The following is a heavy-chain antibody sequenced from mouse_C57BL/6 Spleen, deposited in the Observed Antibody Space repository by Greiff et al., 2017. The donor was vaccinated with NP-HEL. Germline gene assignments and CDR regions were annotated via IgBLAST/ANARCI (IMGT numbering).Heavy chain of an antibody. Sequence: VKLQESGPELVKPGASVKISCKASGYAFSSSWMNWVKQRPGKGLEWIGRIYPGDGDTNYNGKFKGKATLTADKSSSTAYMQLSSLTSEDSAVYFCAREGGYYFDYWGQGTTLTVSS. V-gene: IGHV1-82*01. CDR3: AREGGYYFDY. CDR2: IYPGDGDT. J-gene: IGHJ2*01. CDR1: GYAFSSSW.